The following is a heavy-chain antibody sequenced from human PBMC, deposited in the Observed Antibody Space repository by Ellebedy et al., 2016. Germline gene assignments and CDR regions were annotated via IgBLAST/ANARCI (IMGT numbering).Heavy chain of an antibody. V-gene: IGHV4-34*01. CDR1: GGSFSGYY. D-gene: IGHD6-6*01. CDR2: INHSGST. J-gene: IGHJ4*02. Sequence: SETLSLTCAVYGGSFSGYYWSWIRQPPGKGLEWIGEINHSGSTNYNPSLKSRVTISVDTSKNQFPLKLSSVTAADTAVYYCASAYPSIAAPFDYWGQGTLVTVSS. CDR3: ASAYPSIAAPFDY.